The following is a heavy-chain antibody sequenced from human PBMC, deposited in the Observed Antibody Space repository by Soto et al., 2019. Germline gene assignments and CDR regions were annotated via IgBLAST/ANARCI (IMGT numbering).Heavy chain of an antibody. V-gene: IGHV1-8*01. CDR3: AKRIGSLNCFDP. Sequence: QVQLGQSGAEVKKPGASVKVSCKASGYTFTSYDISWVRQATGQGLEWMGWMNTNSGNTGYAQKFQGRVTMTRNTSISTAYMELTSLRSEDTDVYYCAKRIGSLNCFDPWGQGNLVTVSS. CDR1: GYTFTSYD. D-gene: IGHD2-15*01. CDR2: MNTNSGNT. J-gene: IGHJ5*02.